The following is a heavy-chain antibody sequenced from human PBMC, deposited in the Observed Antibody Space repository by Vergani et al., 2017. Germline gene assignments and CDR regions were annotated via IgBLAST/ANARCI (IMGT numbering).Heavy chain of an antibody. CDR1: GRSVSSGSYY. CDR3: ATIGYRRWGYYFDY. CDR2: IYYSGST. V-gene: IGHV4-61*01. J-gene: IGHJ4*02. D-gene: IGHD2-2*02. Sequence: QVQLQESGPGLVKPSETLSLTCTVSGRSVSSGSYYWSWIRQPPGKGLEWIGYIYYSGSTNYNPSLKSRVTISVDTSKNQFSLKLSSVTAADTAVYYCATIGYRRWGYYFDYWGQGILVTVSS.